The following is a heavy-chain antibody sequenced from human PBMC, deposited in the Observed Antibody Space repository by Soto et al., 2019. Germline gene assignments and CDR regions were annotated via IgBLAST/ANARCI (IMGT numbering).Heavy chain of an antibody. CDR3: AKDWEVGANDY. CDR2: ISYDGSNK. D-gene: IGHD1-26*01. CDR1: GFTFSSYG. J-gene: IGHJ4*02. V-gene: IGHV3-30*18. Sequence: GGSLRLSCAASGFTFSSYGMHWVRQAPGKGLEWVAVISYDGSNKYYADSVKGRFTISRDNSKNTLYLQMNSLRAEDTAVYYCAKDWEVGANDYWGQGTLVTVSS.